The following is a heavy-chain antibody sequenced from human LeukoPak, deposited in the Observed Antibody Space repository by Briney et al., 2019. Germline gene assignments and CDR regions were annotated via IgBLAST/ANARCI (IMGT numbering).Heavy chain of an antibody. D-gene: IGHD2-21*02. CDR3: ARRTRTAGDY. CDR1: GFTFSSYA. CDR2: ISYDGSNK. Sequence: GGSLRLSCAASGFTFSSYAMHWVRQAPGKGLEWVAVISYDGSNKYYADSVKGRFTISRDNAKNSLYLQMNSLRAEDTAVYYCARRTRTAGDYWGQGTQVTVSS. J-gene: IGHJ4*02. V-gene: IGHV3-30-3*01.